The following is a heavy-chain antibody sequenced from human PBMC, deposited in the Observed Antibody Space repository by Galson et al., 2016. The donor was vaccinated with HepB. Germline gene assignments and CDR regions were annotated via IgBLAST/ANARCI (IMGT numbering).Heavy chain of an antibody. D-gene: IGHD6-25*01. Sequence: SLRLSCAASGFTFSSFAMTWVRQAPGKGLEWVSSLSGSADKSFYADSLKGRFTISRDNFNNTVFLQMNSLRAEDTAVYYCAGRPVSGAAGYYHGMDVWGQGTTVIVSS. CDR3: AGRPVSGAAGYYHGMDV. CDR1: GFTFSSFA. J-gene: IGHJ6*02. CDR2: LSGSADKS. V-gene: IGHV3-23*01.